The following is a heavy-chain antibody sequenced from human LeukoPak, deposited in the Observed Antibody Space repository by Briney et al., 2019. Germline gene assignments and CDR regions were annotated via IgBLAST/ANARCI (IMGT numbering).Heavy chain of an antibody. CDR3: ATITYFDYIWGRFVS. D-gene: IGHD3-16*01. J-gene: IGHJ4*02. CDR1: GFTFSSYA. CDR2: LSGGGEYT. V-gene: IGHV3-23*01. Sequence: PGGFLRLSCAASGFTFSSYAMSWVRQAPGKGLERVSALSGGGEYTYSADSVKGRFTISRDNSKSMLYLQMNSLRVEDTAVYYCATITYFDYIWGRFVSWGQGTLVTVSS.